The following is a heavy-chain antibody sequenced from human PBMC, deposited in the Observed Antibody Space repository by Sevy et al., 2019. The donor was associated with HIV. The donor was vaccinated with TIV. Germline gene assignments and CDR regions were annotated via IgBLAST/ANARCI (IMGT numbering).Heavy chain of an antibody. CDR2: INQDGSVK. J-gene: IGHJ4*02. Sequence: GGSLRLSCAASGFTLNSYWMSWVRQAPGKGLEWVANINQDGSVKYYVDSVKGRFTISRDNARNSLYLRMNSLRAEDTAWYYCVRAIAAAGSFWGQGTLVTVSS. CDR1: GFTLNSYW. D-gene: IGHD6-13*01. V-gene: IGHV3-7*01. CDR3: VRAIAAAGSF.